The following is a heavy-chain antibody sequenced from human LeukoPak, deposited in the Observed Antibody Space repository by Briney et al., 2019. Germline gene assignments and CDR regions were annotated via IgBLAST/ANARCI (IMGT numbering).Heavy chain of an antibody. V-gene: IGHV1-2*05. CDR2: INPNSGGT. D-gene: IGHD3-3*01. CDR3: ARGGRFWSGYYLTDAFDI. CDR1: GYTFTGYY. J-gene: IGHJ3*02. Sequence: ASVKVSCKASGYTFTGYYMHWVRQAPGQGLEWMGRINPNSGGTNYAQKFQGRVTMTRDTSISTAYMELSRLRSDDTVVYYCARGGRFWSGYYLTDAFDIWGQGTMVTVSS.